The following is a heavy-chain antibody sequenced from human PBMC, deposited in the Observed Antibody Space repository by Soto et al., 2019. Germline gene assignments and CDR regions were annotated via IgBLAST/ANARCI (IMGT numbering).Heavy chain of an antibody. CDR1: GFTFGSFT. Sequence: EVHLVEAGGGLVKPGESLTLSCAASGFTFGSFTLNWVRQAPGKGLEWVSSISETSLAIYYRDSVKGRFTISRDNAKNTLYLQMNSLRDEDTAVYYCATLQLGREEVFDSWGQGTLVTVSS. CDR2: ISETSLAI. D-gene: IGHD1-1*01. V-gene: IGHV3-21*01. J-gene: IGHJ4*02. CDR3: ATLQLGREEVFDS.